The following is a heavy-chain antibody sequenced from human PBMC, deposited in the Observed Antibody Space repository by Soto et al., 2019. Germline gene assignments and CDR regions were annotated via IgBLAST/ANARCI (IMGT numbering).Heavy chain of an antibody. J-gene: IGHJ6*02. CDR2: INAGNGNT. CDR1: GYTFTSYA. D-gene: IGHD6-13*01. CDR3: ARDPPHTAAGRYYYYGMDV. Sequence: APVKVSCKASGYTFTSYAMHWVRQAPGQRLEWMGWINAGNGNTKYSQKFQGRVTITRDTSASTAYMELSSLRSEDTAVYYCARDPPHTAAGRYYYYGMDVWGQGTTVTVSS. V-gene: IGHV1-3*01.